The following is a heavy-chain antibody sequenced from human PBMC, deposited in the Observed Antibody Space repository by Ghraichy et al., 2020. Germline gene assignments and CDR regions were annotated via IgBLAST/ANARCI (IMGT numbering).Heavy chain of an antibody. CDR1: GGSFSGYY. V-gene: IGHV4-34*01. J-gene: IGHJ6*03. D-gene: IGHD3-10*01. Sequence: SETLSLTCAVYGGSFSGYYWSWIRQPPGKGLEWIGEINHSGNTNYNPSLKSRVTISVDTSKNQFSLKLSSVTAADTAVYYCARGLSNYYGSGSYIALRNPKLYYYYYYMDVWGKGTTVTVSS. CDR2: INHSGNT. CDR3: ARGLSNYYGSGSYIALRNPKLYYYYYYMDV.